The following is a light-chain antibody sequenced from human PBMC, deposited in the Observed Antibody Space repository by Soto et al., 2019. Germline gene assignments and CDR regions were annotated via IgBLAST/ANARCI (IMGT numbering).Light chain of an antibody. CDR2: GTD. Sequence: EIVLTQSPGTLSLSPGERATLSCRASQSFSSNYLAWYQQKAGQAPRLLIHGTDFRAAGIPDRFSGSGSGTDFTLTINRLEPEDFAVYYCQEYGTSRAFGQGTKVEIK. CDR3: QEYGTSRA. CDR1: QSFSSNY. J-gene: IGKJ1*01. V-gene: IGKV3-20*01.